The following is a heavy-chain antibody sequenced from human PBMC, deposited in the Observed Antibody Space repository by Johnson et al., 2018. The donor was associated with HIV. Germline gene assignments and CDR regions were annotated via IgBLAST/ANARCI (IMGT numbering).Heavy chain of an antibody. D-gene: IGHD4-17*01. Sequence: VQLVESGGDLVQPGRSLRLSCAASGFTFSSYAMHWVRQAPGKGLEWVSYISSSGTTKYYADSVKGRFTISRDNAKNSLYLQMNSLRAEDTAVYYCANSADYGDYGSPDAFDIWGQGTMVTVSS. CDR2: ISSSGTTK. CDR1: GFTFSSYA. CDR3: ANSADYGDYGSPDAFDI. J-gene: IGHJ3*02. V-gene: IGHV3-48*04.